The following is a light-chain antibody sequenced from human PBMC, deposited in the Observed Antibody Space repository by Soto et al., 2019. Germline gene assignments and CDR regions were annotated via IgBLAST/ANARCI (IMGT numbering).Light chain of an antibody. CDR3: QQGHNWRLT. J-gene: IGKJ2*01. CDR1: QSISSE. V-gene: IGKV3-15*01. CDR2: GAS. Sequence: EIVMTQSPATLSVSPGESATLSCRASQSISSELAWYQQKPGQPPRLLIYGASTRATGVPARFTGSGSGSDFTLTISGLQSEDFAVYYFQQGHNWRLTFGQGTRLEI.